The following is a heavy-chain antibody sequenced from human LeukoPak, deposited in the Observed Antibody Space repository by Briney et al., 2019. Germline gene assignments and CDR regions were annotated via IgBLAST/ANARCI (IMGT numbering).Heavy chain of an antibody. CDR3: ARPHYEWLAIDY. CDR1: GFTFSDYY. J-gene: IGHJ4*02. V-gene: IGHV3-11*01. Sequence: GGSLRLSCAASGFTFSDYYMSWIRQAPGKGLEWVSYISSSGSTIYYADSVKGRFTISRDNAKNSLYLQMNSPRAEDTAVYYCARPHYEWLAIDYWGQGTLVTVSS. D-gene: IGHD6-19*01. CDR2: ISSSGSTI.